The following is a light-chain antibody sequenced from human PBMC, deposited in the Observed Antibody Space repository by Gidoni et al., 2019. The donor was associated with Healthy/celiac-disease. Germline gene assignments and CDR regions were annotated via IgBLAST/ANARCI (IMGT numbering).Light chain of an antibody. CDR2: EVS. V-gene: IGLV2-14*01. CDR1: SSDVGGYNY. Sequence: QSALTQPASVSGSPGQSITISCTGTSSDVGGYNYVSWYQQHPGKAPKLMIYEVSTRPSGVSNRFSGSKSGNTASLPISGLQAEDEADYYCSTYTSSSTRVFGGGTKLTVL. CDR3: STYTSSSTRV. J-gene: IGLJ2*01.